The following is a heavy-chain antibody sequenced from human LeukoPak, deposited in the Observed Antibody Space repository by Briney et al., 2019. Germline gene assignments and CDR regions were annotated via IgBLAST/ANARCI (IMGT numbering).Heavy chain of an antibody. V-gene: IGHV3-48*03. J-gene: IGHJ4*02. CDR3: ARDREYYYDSSGYYPW. D-gene: IGHD3-22*01. CDR2: ISSSGSTI. Sequence: GGSLRLSCAASGFTFSSYEMNWVRQAPGKGLEWVSYISSSGSTIYYADSVKGRFTIFRDNAKNSLYLQMNSLRAEDTAVYYCARDREYYYDSSGYYPWWGQGTLVTVSS. CDR1: GFTFSSYE.